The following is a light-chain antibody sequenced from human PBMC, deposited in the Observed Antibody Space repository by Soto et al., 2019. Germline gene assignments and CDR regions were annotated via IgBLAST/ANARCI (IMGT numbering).Light chain of an antibody. CDR1: HSVSAK. Sequence: EIVMTQSPATLSVSPGETATLSCRASHSVSAKLAWYQHKPGQAPRLLIHSASTRATGIPARFIGSGSGTEFTLTISSLQSEDFAVYYCQQYGNWPPYTFVQGTKVEIK. J-gene: IGKJ2*01. CDR3: QQYGNWPPYT. CDR2: SAS. V-gene: IGKV3-15*01.